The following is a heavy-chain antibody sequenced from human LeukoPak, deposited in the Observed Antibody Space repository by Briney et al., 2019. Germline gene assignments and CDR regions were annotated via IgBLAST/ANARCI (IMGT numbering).Heavy chain of an antibody. CDR3: ARGGANSGSYWALDY. CDR1: GGTFSSYA. D-gene: IGHD1-26*01. Sequence: VASVKVSCKASGGTFSSYAISWVRQAPGQGLEWMGGIIPIFGTANYAQKFQGRVTITADKSTSTAYMELSSLRSEDTAVYYCARGGANSGSYWALDYWGQGTLVTVSS. J-gene: IGHJ4*02. V-gene: IGHV1-69*06. CDR2: IIPIFGTA.